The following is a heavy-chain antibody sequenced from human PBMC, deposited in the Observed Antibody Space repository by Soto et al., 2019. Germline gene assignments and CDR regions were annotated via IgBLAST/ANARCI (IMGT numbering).Heavy chain of an antibody. CDR3: ARGGEDCTTTSCSRRGPPRVDY. CDR1: GFTFSGYY. D-gene: IGHD2-2*01. Sequence: SLRLSCAASGFTFSGYYMTWIRQAPGKGLESVSYISSSSNYKNYADSVKGRFTISRDNAKNSLHLQMNSLTAEDTAVYYCARGGEDCTTTSCSRRGPPRVDYWGQGTLVTGSS. V-gene: IGHV3-11*03. J-gene: IGHJ4*02. CDR2: ISSSSNYK.